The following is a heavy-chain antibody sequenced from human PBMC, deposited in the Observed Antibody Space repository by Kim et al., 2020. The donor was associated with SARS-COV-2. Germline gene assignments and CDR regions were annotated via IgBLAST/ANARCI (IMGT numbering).Heavy chain of an antibody. Sequence: GGSLRLSCAASGFTFNNYAMSWVRQAPGKGLEWVSGLSGSGGNTYYTYYADSVRGRFTISRDSSKNTLYLQVSSLRPEDTALYFCAKDRAGWNAYYTGSFDYWGQGTLVTVSS. V-gene: IGHV3-23*01. CDR3: AKDRAGWNAYYTGSFDY. CDR1: GFTFNNYA. J-gene: IGHJ4*02. CDR2: LSGSGGNTYYT. D-gene: IGHD3-3*01.